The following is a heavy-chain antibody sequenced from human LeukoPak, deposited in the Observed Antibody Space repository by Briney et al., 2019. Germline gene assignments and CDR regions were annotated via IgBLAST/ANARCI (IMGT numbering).Heavy chain of an antibody. D-gene: IGHD4-11*01. CDR1: GNTFTSYD. CDR2: MSPHNGNT. CDR3: ARDSGRLITVTTWRF. V-gene: IGHV1-18*01. J-gene: IGHJ4*02. Sequence: ASVKVSCKASGNTFTSYDINWVRQTTGQGLEWMGWMSPHNGNTGYAQKLQGRVTMTTDTSTSTAYMELRSLRSDDTGVYYCARDSGRLITVTTWRFWGQGTLVTVSS.